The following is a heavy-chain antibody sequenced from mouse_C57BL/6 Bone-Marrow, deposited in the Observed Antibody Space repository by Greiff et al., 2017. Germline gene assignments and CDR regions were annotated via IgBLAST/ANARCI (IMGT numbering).Heavy chain of an antibody. D-gene: IGHD1-1*01. CDR1: GFNIKDDY. Sequence: EVQLQQSGAELVRPGASVKLSCTASGFNIKDDYMHWVKQRPEQGLEWIGWIDPENGDTEYASKFQGKATITAEPSSNTAYLQLSSLTSEDTAVYYWTTVTTVVAKGFAYWGQGTLVTVSA. CDR2: IDPENGDT. V-gene: IGHV14-4*01. J-gene: IGHJ3*01. CDR3: TTVTTVVAKGFAY.